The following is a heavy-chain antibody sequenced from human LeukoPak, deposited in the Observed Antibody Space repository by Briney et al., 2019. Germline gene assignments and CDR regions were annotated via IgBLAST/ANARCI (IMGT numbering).Heavy chain of an antibody. CDR1: GGSISSYY. Sequence: SETLSLTCTVSGGSISSYYWSWIRQPPGKGLEWIGYIYYSGSTNYNPSLKSRVTISVDTSKNQFSLKLSSVTAADTAVYYCARGGIVVVVAANFGMDVWGKGTTVTVSS. D-gene: IGHD2-15*01. CDR3: ARGGIVVVVAANFGMDV. J-gene: IGHJ6*04. V-gene: IGHV4-59*12. CDR2: IYYSGST.